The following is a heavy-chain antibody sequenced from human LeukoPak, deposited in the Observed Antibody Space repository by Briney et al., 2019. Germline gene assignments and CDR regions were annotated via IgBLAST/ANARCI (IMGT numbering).Heavy chain of an antibody. Sequence: GESLKTSCKGAGYSFTSYWIGWVRQMPGKGLECMGVIDPGDSHTRYSPSFQGQGTTSADKSISTAYLQWNSLKASDTAIYYCTRSPDIDILTGYSRYYFDYWGQGTLVTVSS. V-gene: IGHV5-51*01. CDR3: TRSPDIDILTGYSRYYFDY. J-gene: IGHJ4*02. D-gene: IGHD3-9*01. CDR2: IDPGDSHT. CDR1: GYSFTSYW.